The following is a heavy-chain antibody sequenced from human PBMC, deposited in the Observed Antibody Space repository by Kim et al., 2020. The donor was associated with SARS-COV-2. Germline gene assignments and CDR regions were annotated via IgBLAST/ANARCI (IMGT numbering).Heavy chain of an antibody. V-gene: IGHV3-30-3*01. J-gene: IGHJ4*01. CDR2: ISYDGSNK. D-gene: IGHD2-21*02. Sequence: GGSLRLSCAASGFTFSSCSIRWVRQAPGKGLEWVAVISYDGSNKNYAYSVKGRFTISRDNSKNTLYLQMNIMSAENTAPYYCARDPWSRLHWLRYSYF. CDR3: ARDPWSRLHWLRYSYF. CDR1: GFTFSSCS.